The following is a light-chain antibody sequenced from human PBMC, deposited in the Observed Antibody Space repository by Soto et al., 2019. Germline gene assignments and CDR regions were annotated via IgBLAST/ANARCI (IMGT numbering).Light chain of an antibody. J-gene: IGLJ3*02. CDR3: QSYDSSLSGWV. CDR1: SSNIGAGYD. Sequence: QPVLTQPPSVSGAPGQRVTISCTESSSNIGAGYDVHWYQQLPGTAPKLLIYGNSNRPSGVPDRFSGSKSGTSASLAITGLQAGDEADYYCQSYDSSLSGWVFGGGTKVTVL. CDR2: GNS. V-gene: IGLV1-40*01.